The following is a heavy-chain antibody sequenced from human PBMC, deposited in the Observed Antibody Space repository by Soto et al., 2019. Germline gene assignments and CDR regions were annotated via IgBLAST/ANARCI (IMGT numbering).Heavy chain of an antibody. Sequence: PSETLSLTCAVYGGSFSGYYWSWIRQPPGKGLEWIGEINHSGSTNYNPSLKSRVTISVDTSKNQFSLKLSSVTAADTAVYYCARGKDDIWGSYRRSFDYWGQVNLVTVSS. V-gene: IGHV4-34*01. D-gene: IGHD3-16*02. CDR2: INHSGST. CDR3: ARGKDDIWGSYRRSFDY. J-gene: IGHJ4*02. CDR1: GGSFSGYY.